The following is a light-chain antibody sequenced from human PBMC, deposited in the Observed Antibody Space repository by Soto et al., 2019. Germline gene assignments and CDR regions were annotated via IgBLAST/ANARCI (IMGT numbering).Light chain of an antibody. CDR3: QQYGSSPLIT. CDR2: GAS. CDR1: QSVSSSY. J-gene: IGKJ5*01. V-gene: IGKV3-20*01. Sequence: EIVLTQSPGTLSLSPGERATLSCRASQSVSSSYLAWYQQKPGQAPRLLIYGASSRATGIPDRFSGSGSGTDFTLTISRLEPEDFSLYYCQQYGSSPLITFGQGTVLESK.